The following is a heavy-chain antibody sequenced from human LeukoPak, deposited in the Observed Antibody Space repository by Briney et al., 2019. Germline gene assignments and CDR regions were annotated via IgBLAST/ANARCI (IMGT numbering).Heavy chain of an antibody. D-gene: IGHD5-18*01. J-gene: IGHJ4*02. Sequence: SGPALVKHTQTLTLTCTFSGFSLSTSGMRVSWIRQPPGKALEWLARIDWDDDKFYSTSLKTRLTISKDTSKNQVVLTITNMDPVDTATYYCARTRGYSYGYGFDYWGQGTLVTVSS. CDR3: ARTRGYSYGYGFDY. V-gene: IGHV2-70*04. CDR1: GFSLSTSGMR. CDR2: IDWDDDK.